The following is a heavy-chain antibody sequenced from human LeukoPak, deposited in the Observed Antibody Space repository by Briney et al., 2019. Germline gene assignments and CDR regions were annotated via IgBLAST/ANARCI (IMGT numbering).Heavy chain of an antibody. D-gene: IGHD1-26*01. CDR1: GFTFSNYW. CDR3: ARESSVGARKAFDY. CDR2: INSDGSST. V-gene: IGHV3-74*01. J-gene: IGHJ4*02. Sequence: GGSLRLSCAASGFTFSNYWMHWARQAPGKGLVWVSRINSDGSSTSYADSVKGRFTISRDNAKNTLYLQMNSLRAEDTAVYYCARESSVGARKAFDYWGQGTLVTVSS.